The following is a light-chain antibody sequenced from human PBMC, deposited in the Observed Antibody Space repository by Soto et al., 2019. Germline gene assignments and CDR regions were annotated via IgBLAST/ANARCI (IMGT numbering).Light chain of an antibody. CDR3: SSFTRSSTLEVV. V-gene: IGLV2-14*01. CDR2: GVS. J-gene: IGLJ2*01. CDR1: NSDVGGYNY. Sequence: QSALTQPASVSGSPGRSITISCTGTNSDVGGYNYVSWYQQHPGKAPQLLIYGVSHRPSGVSDRFSGSKSGNTASLTISGLQTEDEGDYYCSSFTRSSTLEVVFGGGTKLTVL.